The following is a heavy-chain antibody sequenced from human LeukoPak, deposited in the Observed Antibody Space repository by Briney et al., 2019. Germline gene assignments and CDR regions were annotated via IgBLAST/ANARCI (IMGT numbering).Heavy chain of an antibody. CDR3: ARAGLGYSYGFDY. V-gene: IGHV4-4*07. Sequence: PSETVSLTCSVSGDSISRYYWSWVRQPAGKGLEWIGRVYTSGSTNYNPSLKSRVTMSLDPSKNQFSLKLSSVTAADTAVYYCARAGLGYSYGFDYWGQGTLVTVSS. J-gene: IGHJ4*02. CDR2: VYTSGST. D-gene: IGHD5-18*01. CDR1: GDSISRYY.